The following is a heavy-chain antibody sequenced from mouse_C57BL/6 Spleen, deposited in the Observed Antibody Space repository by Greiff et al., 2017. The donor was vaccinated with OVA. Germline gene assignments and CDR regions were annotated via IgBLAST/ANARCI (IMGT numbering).Heavy chain of an antibody. CDR1: GYTFTSYT. D-gene: IGHD1-1*02. CDR3: AREGASYGPNFDY. Sequence: VKLVESGAELARPGASVKMSCKASGYTFTSYTMHWVKQRPGQGLEWIGYINPSSGYTKYNQKFKDKATLTADKSSSTAYMQLSSLTSEDSAVYYCAREGASYGPNFDYWGQGTTLTVSS. J-gene: IGHJ2*01. CDR2: INPSSGYT. V-gene: IGHV1-4*01.